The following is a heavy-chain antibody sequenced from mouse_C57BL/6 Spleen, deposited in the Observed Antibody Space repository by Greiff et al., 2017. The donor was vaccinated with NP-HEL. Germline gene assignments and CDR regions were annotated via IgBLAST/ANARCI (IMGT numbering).Heavy chain of an antibody. CDR3: ARLRLDY. CDR2: ISYDGSN. J-gene: IGHJ2*01. Sequence: EVQLVESGPGLVKPSQSLSLTCSVTGYSITSGYYWNWIRQFPGNKLEWMGYISYDGSNNYNPSLKNRISITRDTSKNQFFLKLNSVTTEDTATYYCARLRLDYWGQGTTLTVSS. D-gene: IGHD2-12*01. CDR1: GYSITSGYY. V-gene: IGHV3-6*01.